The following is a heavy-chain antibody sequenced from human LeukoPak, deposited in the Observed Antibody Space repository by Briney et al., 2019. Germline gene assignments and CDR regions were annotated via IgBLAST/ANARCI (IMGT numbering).Heavy chain of an antibody. D-gene: IGHD5-18*01. J-gene: IGHJ6*03. V-gene: IGHV4-34*01. CDR2: INHSGST. CDR1: GGSFSGYY. Sequence: SETLSLTCAVYGGSFSGYYWSRIRQPPGKGLEWIGEINHSGSTNYNPSLKSRVTISVDTSKNQFSLKLSSVTAADTAVYYCARSFRMGYGYYYYYMDVWGKGTTVTVSS. CDR3: ARSFRMGYGYYYYYMDV.